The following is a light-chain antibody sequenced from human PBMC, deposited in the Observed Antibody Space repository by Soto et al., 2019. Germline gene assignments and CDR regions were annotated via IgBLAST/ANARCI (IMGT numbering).Light chain of an antibody. J-gene: IGLJ2*01. CDR3: VAWDDSLNGYVV. V-gene: IGLV1-44*01. CDR1: SYNIGSNT. CDR2: SNN. Sequence: QSVLTQPPSASGTPGQRVTISCSGSSYNIGSNTVNWYKQLPGTAPKLVIYSNNQRPSGVPDRFSGSKSGTSASLAISGLQSEVESDYYCVAWDDSLNGYVVFGGGTKVTVL.